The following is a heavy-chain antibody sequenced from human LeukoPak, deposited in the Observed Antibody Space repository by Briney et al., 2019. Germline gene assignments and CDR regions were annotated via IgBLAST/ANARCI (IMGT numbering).Heavy chain of an antibody. CDR1: GFTFSTYS. CDR2: ISGSGGST. Sequence: PGGSLRVSCAASGFTFSTYSMNWVRQAPGKGLEWVSAISGSGGSTYYADSVKGRFTISRDNSKNTLYLQMNSLRAEDTAVYYCAIQYSGYDNDIDYWGQGTLVTVSS. CDR3: AIQYSGYDNDIDY. D-gene: IGHD5-12*01. J-gene: IGHJ4*02. V-gene: IGHV3-23*01.